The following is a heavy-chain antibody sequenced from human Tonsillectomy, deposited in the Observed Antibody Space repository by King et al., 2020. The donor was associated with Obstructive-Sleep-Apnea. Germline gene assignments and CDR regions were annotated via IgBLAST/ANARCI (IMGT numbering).Heavy chain of an antibody. V-gene: IGHV3-23*04. CDR2: IGGSGGST. CDR3: AKYRGQQLVNWYFDL. J-gene: IGHJ2*01. Sequence: VQLVESGGGLVQPGGSLRLSCAASGCTFRNYGMSWVRQAPGQGLEWVSTIGGSGGSTIYAVSGKGRLIISRDNSKDTLYLQMRSLRAKDTAVYYCAKYRGQQLVNWYFDLWGRGTLVTVSS. CDR1: GCTFRNYG. D-gene: IGHD6-13*01.